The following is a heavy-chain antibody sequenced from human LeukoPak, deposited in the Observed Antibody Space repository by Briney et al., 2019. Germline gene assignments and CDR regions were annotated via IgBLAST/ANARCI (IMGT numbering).Heavy chain of an antibody. CDR3: ASLGSSWFYFDY. J-gene: IGHJ4*02. CDR2: MNPNSGNT. D-gene: IGHD6-13*01. Sequence: ASVKVSCRASGYTFTSYDINWARQATGQGLEWMGWMNPNSGNTGYAQKFQGRVTMTRNTSISTAYMELSSLRSEDTAVYYCASLGSSWFYFDYWGQGTLVTVSS. CDR1: GYTFTSYD. V-gene: IGHV1-8*01.